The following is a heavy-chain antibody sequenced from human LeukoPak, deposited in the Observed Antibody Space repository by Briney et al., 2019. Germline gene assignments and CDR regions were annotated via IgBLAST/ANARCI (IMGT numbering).Heavy chain of an antibody. CDR2: IYSSGST. J-gene: IGHJ4*02. Sequence: PSETLSLTCTVSGGSISDYYWNWIRQSPGKALEWIGRIYSSGSTNYNPSLKSRVTISVDTSKNQFSLKLSSVTAADTAIYFCARSSLAVYFNYWGQGTLVTASS. V-gene: IGHV4-4*08. CDR3: ARSSLAVYFNY. CDR1: GGSISDYY. D-gene: IGHD6-19*01.